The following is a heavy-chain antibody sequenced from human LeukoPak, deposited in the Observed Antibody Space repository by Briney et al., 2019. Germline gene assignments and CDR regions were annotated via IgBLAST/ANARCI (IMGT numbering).Heavy chain of an antibody. D-gene: IGHD6-19*01. J-gene: IGHJ3*02. V-gene: IGHV5-51*01. Sequence: GESLQSSCKASGYSFTTYWIVWVRQMPGKGLEYIGIIYPSDSDTRYSPSFQGQVTISADKSISTAYLQWSSLKASDTAMYYCATGYGSGRGAFDIWGQGTMDSVPS. CDR3: ATGYGSGRGAFDI. CDR2: IYPSDSDT. CDR1: GYSFTTYW.